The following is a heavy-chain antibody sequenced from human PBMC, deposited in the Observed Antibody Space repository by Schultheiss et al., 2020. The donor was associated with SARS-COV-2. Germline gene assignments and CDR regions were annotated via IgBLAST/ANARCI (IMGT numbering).Heavy chain of an antibody. V-gene: IGHV4-39*02. Sequence: SETLSLTCTVSGGSISSSSYYWGWIRQPPGKGLAWIAGISYSGSTFYNPSLKSRVTISVDTPKNQFFLRVSSVTAADTAVYYCAREPSGWTRSGFDYWGQGALVTVSS. CDR1: GGSISSSSYY. CDR2: ISYSGST. D-gene: IGHD6-19*01. CDR3: AREPSGWTRSGFDY. J-gene: IGHJ4*02.